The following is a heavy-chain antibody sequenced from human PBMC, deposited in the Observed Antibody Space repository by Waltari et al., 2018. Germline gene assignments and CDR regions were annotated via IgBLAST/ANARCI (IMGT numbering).Heavy chain of an antibody. J-gene: IGHJ5*02. Sequence: QVQLVQSGAEVKKPGSSVKVSCKASGGTFSSYAISWVRQAPGQGLEWMGGSIPIFGTANYAQKFQGRVTITADESTSTAYMELSSLRSEDTAVYYCARGARFCSSTSCYYNWFDPWGQGTLVTVSS. CDR3: ARGARFCSSTSCYYNWFDP. D-gene: IGHD2-2*01. CDR2: SIPIFGTA. CDR1: GGTFSSYA. V-gene: IGHV1-69*12.